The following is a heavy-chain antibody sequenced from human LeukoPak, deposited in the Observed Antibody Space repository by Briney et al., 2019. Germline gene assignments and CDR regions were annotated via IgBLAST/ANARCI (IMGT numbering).Heavy chain of an antibody. Sequence: PGGSLRLSCEVSGFTFSHAWMSWVRQAPGKGLEWVGRIKSRIDGGTTDYAAPVKGRFVISRDDSKNTLYLEMNSLKSEDTAVYYCTTIRGFCSDRGCLGYWGQGTLVTVSS. CDR3: TTIRGFCSDRGCLGY. V-gene: IGHV3-15*01. CDR1: GFTFSHAW. CDR2: IKSRIDGGTT. J-gene: IGHJ4*02. D-gene: IGHD2-15*01.